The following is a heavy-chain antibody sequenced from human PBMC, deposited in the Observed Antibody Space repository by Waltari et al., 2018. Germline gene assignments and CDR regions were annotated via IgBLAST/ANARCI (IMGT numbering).Heavy chain of an antibody. CDR2: IRYDGSNK. J-gene: IGHJ4*02. D-gene: IGHD2-15*01. Sequence: QVQLVESGGGVVQPGGSLRLSCAASGFTFSSYGLHWVRQAPGKGLEWVAFIRYDGSNKYYADSVKGRFTISRDNSKNTLYLQMNSLRAEDTAVYYCAKIGRVVGAPDYWGQGTLVTVSS. CDR1: GFTFSSYG. V-gene: IGHV3-30*02. CDR3: AKIGRVVGAPDY.